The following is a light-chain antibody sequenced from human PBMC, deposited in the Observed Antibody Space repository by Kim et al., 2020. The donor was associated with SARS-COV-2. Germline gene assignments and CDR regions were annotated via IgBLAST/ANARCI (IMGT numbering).Light chain of an antibody. CDR3: QQYYSSPLT. CDR1: QSVLYISDNKNY. V-gene: IGKV4-1*01. Sequence: DIVMTQSPDSLAVSLGERATINYKSSQSVLYISDNKNYFAWYQQKPGQPPKLLMSWASTRESGVPDRFSGSVSGTDFTLTISSLQAEDVATYYCQQYYSSPLTFGQGTKVDIK. CDR2: WAS. J-gene: IGKJ1*01.